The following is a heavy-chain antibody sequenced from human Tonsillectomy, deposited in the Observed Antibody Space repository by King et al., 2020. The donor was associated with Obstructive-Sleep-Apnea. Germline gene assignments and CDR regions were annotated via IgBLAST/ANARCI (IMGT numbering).Heavy chain of an antibody. Sequence: QLVQSGAEVKKPGESLRISCKGSGYSFSSHWISWVRQMPGKGLKWMGRIDPADSYTNYSPSFQGHVTISTDNSITTAYLQWSSLKASDTAMYYCARHSISGDSLYWGQGTLVTVSS. D-gene: IGHD1-26*01. CDR1: GYSFSSHW. J-gene: IGHJ4*02. CDR3: ARHSISGDSLY. V-gene: IGHV5-10-1*01. CDR2: IDPADSYT.